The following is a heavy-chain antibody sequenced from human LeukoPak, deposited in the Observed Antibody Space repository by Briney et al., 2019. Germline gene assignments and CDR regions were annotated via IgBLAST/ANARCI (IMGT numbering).Heavy chain of an antibody. J-gene: IGHJ4*02. CDR1: GGSISSSNYY. D-gene: IGHD2-15*01. CDR3: ATTIGYCSGGSCHED. Sequence: PSETLSLTCTVSGGSISSSNYYCGWIRQPPGKGLEWIGSIYYSGSTYYNPSLKSRVTISVDTSKNQFSLKLSSVTAADTAVYYCATTIGYCSGGSCHEDWGQGTLVTVSS. V-gene: IGHV4-39*01. CDR2: IYYSGST.